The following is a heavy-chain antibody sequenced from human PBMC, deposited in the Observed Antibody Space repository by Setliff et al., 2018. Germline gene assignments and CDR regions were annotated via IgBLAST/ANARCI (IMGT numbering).Heavy chain of an antibody. CDR3: AREQWLDPPGYYYMDV. Sequence: SETLSLTCNVSGYSISSGFFWGWIRQSPGRGLECIGTLYHGSTYYNPSLKGRATISVDTSKNQFSLRLNSVTAADMAVYYCAREQWLDPPGYYYMDVWAKGTTVTVSS. J-gene: IGHJ6*03. D-gene: IGHD6-19*01. CDR2: LYHGST. V-gene: IGHV4-38-2*02. CDR1: GYSISSGFF.